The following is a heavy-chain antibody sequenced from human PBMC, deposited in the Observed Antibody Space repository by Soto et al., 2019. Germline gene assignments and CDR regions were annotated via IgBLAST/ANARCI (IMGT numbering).Heavy chain of an antibody. CDR2: IHPSGGGT. V-gene: IGHV1-46*02. D-gene: IGHD2-21*02. Sequence: QVQLLQSGAEVRKPGASVKVSCRPSGYTFNTYYLHWLRQAPGQALEGMGVIHPSGGGTTYAQKFLGRVTVTRDTSTTTVFMELSSLRSDDTAVYYCARGGHIAVVTASFDNWGQGTLVTVSS. CDR1: GYTFNTYY. CDR3: ARGGHIAVVTASFDN. J-gene: IGHJ4*02.